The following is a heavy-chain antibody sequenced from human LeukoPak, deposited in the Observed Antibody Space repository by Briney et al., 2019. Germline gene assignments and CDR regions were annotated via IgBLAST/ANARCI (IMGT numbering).Heavy chain of an antibody. V-gene: IGHV3-30-3*01. J-gene: IGHJ6*02. CDR2: ISYDGSNK. D-gene: IGHD6-13*01. Sequence: GGSLRLSCAASGFTFSSYAMHWVRQAPGKGLEWVAVISYDGSNKYYADSVKGRFTISRDNSKNTLYLQMNSLRAEDTAVYYCARDLRQQLATGVYYYYGMDVWGQGTTVTVSS. CDR1: GFTFSSYA. CDR3: ARDLRQQLATGVYYYYGMDV.